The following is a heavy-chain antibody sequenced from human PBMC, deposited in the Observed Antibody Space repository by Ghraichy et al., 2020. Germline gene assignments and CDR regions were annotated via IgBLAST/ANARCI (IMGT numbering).Heavy chain of an antibody. J-gene: IGHJ5*02. CDR3: ARRTHSQAWFDP. V-gene: IGHV4-39*01. CDR1: GGSISSSSYY. D-gene: IGHD1-7*01. CDR2: IYYSGST. Sequence: SETLSLTCTVSGGSISSSSYYWGWIRQPPGKGLEWIGSIYYSGSTYYNPSLKSRVTISVDTSKNQFSLKLSSVTAADTAVYYCARRTHSQAWFDPWGQGTLVTVSS.